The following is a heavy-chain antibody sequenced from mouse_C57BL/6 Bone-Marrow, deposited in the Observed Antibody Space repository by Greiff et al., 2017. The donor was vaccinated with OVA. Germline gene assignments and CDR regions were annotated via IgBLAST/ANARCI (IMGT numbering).Heavy chain of an antibody. V-gene: IGHV1-55*01. CDR3: ASEVRQLRLRSLFAY. CDR2: IYPGSGST. J-gene: IGHJ3*01. CDR1: GYTFTSYW. D-gene: IGHD3-2*02. Sequence: VQLQQSGAELVKPGASVKMSCKASGYTFTSYWITWVKQRPGQGLEWIGDIYPGSGSTNYNEKFKSKATLTVDTSSSTAYMQLSSLTSEDTAVYYCASEVRQLRLRSLFAYWGQGTLVTVSA.